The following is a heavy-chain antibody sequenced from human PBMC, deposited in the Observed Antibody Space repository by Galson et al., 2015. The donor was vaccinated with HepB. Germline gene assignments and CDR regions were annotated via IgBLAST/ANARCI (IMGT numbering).Heavy chain of an antibody. V-gene: IGHV3-13*04. CDR3: ARGSCSGGSCREYYYYYGMDV. D-gene: IGHD2-15*01. CDR1: GFTFSSYD. J-gene: IGHJ6*02. Sequence: SLRLSCAASGFTFSSYDMHWVRQATGKGLEWVSAIGTAGDTYYPGSVKGRFTISRENAKNSLYLQMNSLRAGDTAVYYCARGSCSGGSCREYYYYYGMDVWGQGTTVTVSS. CDR2: IGTAGDT.